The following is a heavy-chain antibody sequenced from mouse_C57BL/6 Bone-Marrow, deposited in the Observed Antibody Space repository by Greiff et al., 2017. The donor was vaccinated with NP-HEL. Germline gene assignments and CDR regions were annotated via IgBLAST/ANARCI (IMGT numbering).Heavy chain of an antibody. V-gene: IGHV1-82*01. Sequence: VQLQESGPELVKPGASVKISCKASGYAFSSSWMNWVKQRPGKGLEWIGRIYPGDGDTNYNGKFKGKATLTAEKSSSTAYMQLSSLTSEDSAVYFCARRGYGHYAGFAYWGQVTLVTVSA. CDR1: GYAFSSSW. J-gene: IGHJ3*01. D-gene: IGHD2-1*01. CDR3: ARRGYGHYAGFAY. CDR2: IYPGDGDT.